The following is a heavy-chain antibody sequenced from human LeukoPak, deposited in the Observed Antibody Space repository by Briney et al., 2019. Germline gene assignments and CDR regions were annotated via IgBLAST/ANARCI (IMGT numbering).Heavy chain of an antibody. J-gene: IGHJ4*02. Sequence: SVKVSCKASGGTFSSYAISWVRQAPGQGLERMGRIIPIFGTANYAQKFQGRVTITTDESTSTAYMELSSLRPEDTAVYYCARVLVGYSYGYYDYWGQGTLVTVSS. CDR2: IIPIFGTA. CDR3: ARVLVGYSYGYYDY. D-gene: IGHD5-18*01. V-gene: IGHV1-69*05. CDR1: GGTFSSYA.